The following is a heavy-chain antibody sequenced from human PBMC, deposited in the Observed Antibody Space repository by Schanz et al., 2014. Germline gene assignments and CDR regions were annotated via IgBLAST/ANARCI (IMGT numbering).Heavy chain of an antibody. Sequence: EVQLVESGGGLVKPGGSLRLSCATSGFTLNNAWMNWVRQAPGKGLQWVARIKSKTDGGTRDYPAPVKGRFTISTDDSKTTVYLQRNSLQTEDTAVYYCTADLWFGAVWGVWWGQGTLVTVSS. D-gene: IGHD3-10*01. CDR3: TADLWFGAVWGVW. V-gene: IGHV3-15*01. J-gene: IGHJ4*02. CDR2: IKSKTDGGTR. CDR1: GFTLNNAW.